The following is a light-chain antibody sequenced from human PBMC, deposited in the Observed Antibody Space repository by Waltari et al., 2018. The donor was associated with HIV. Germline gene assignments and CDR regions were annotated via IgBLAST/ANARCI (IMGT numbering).Light chain of an antibody. Sequence: QSALTQPASVSGSPGQSIAISCTGSPSDIGSYNYVPWFQPHPGKAPKLIIFEVSNRPSGVSNRFSGSKSGNTASLTISGLQAEDEADYYCSTYTGRGTDTVLFAGGTKLTVL. V-gene: IGLV2-14*01. CDR3: STYTGRGTDTVL. J-gene: IGLJ2*01. CDR2: EVS. CDR1: PSDIGSYNY.